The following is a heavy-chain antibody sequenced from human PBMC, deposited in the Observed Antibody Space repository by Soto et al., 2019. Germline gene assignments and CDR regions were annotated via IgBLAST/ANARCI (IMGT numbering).Heavy chain of an antibody. Sequence: WGSLRLSCAASGFTFSSYGMHWVRQAPGKGLEWVAVIWYDGSNKYYADSVKGRFTISRDNSKNTLYLQMNSLRAEDTAVYYCARGIRAISYYYYMDVWGKGTTVTVSS. CDR2: IWYDGSNK. D-gene: IGHD2-2*01. CDR1: GFTFSSYG. CDR3: ARGIRAISYYYYMDV. J-gene: IGHJ6*03. V-gene: IGHV3-33*01.